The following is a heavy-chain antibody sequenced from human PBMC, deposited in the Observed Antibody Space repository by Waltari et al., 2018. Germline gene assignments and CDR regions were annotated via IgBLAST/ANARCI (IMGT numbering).Heavy chain of an antibody. Sequence: QVELVQSGPELKKPGGSVKVSCRASGYSFTSYAINWVRQAPGRGFELMGWVISNIGNPTYAQCFTGRVVGSFDTSGSTAFLQINSLEAEDTAVYYGAREVVPAATIVVNWFDPWGQGTLVTVSS. CDR3: AREVVPAATIVVNWFDP. CDR2: VISNIGNP. D-gene: IGHD2-2*01. V-gene: IGHV7-4-1*02. J-gene: IGHJ5*02. CDR1: GYSFTSYA.